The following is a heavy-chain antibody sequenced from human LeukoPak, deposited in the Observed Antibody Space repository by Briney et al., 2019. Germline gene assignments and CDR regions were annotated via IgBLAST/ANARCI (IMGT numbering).Heavy chain of an antibody. CDR2: INPSGGST. J-gene: IGHJ4*02. CDR3: ARNDFWSGYYTY. CDR1: GYTFTGYY. V-gene: IGHV1-46*01. Sequence: ASVKVSCKASGYTFTGYYMHWVRQAPGQGLEWMGIINPSGGSTSYAQKFQGRVTMTRDMSTSTVYMELSSLRSEDTAVYYCARNDFWSGYYTYWGQGTLVTVSS. D-gene: IGHD3-3*01.